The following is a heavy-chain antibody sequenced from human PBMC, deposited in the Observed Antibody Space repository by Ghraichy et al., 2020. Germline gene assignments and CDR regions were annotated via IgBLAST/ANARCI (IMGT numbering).Heavy chain of an antibody. CDR3: TRETDSIDY. CDR2: IGSSGSTM. CDR1: GITFSTYE. V-gene: IGHV3-48*03. Sequence: GGSLRLSCAASGITFSTYEMNWVRQTPGKGLEWVSYIGSSGSTMNYADSVKGRFTISRDNAKNSLYLQMDSLRAEDTAVYYCTRETDSIDYWGQGALVTVSS. J-gene: IGHJ4*02.